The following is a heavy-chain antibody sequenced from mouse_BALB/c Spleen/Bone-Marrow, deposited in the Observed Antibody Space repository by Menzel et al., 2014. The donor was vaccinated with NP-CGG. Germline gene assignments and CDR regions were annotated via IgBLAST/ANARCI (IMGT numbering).Heavy chain of an antibody. CDR2: IWAGGST. D-gene: IGHD2-3*01. Sequence: VKLVESGPGLVSPSQCLSITCTVSGFSLTSYGVHWVRQPPGKGLEWLGVIWAGGSTNYNSALMSRLSISKDNSKNQVCLKMNSLQTDDTNMYYCGRGWQYYAMDNWDQGASATVSS. CDR3: GRGWQYYAMDN. CDR1: GFSLTSYG. J-gene: IGHJ4*01. V-gene: IGHV2-9*02.